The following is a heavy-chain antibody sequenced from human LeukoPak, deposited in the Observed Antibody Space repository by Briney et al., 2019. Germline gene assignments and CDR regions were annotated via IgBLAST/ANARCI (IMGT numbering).Heavy chain of an antibody. D-gene: IGHD3-3*01. J-gene: IGHJ4*02. Sequence: PSETLSLTCAVYGGSFSGYYWSWIRQPPGKGLEWIGEINHSGSTNYNPSLKSRVTISVDTSKNQFSLKLSSVTAADTAVYYCARGIWSGVFDYWGQGTLVTVSS. CDR2: INHSGST. V-gene: IGHV4-34*01. CDR1: GGSFSGYY. CDR3: ARGIWSGVFDY.